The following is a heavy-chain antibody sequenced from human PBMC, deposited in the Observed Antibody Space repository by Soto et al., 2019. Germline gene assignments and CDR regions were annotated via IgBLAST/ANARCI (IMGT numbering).Heavy chain of an antibody. J-gene: IGHJ4*02. CDR3: ARSPRSSPYFDY. CDR2: IYPGDHET. CDR1: GYTSSNFW. D-gene: IGHD6-13*01. V-gene: IGHV5-51*01. Sequence: PGESLKISCQCSGYTSSNFWIGWVRQLPRKGLEWMGIIYPGDHETRYSPSFHGKVTISADKSINTAYLQWNSLEASDTAFYFCARSPRSSPYFDYWGQGALVTVS.